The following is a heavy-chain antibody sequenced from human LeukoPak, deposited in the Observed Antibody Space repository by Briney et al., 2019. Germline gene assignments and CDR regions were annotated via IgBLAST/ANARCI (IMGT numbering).Heavy chain of an antibody. V-gene: IGHV4-59*01. CDR3: ARGRYDFWSGYYNGHYYYYMDV. D-gene: IGHD3-3*01. CDR2: IYYSGST. Sequence: SETLSLTCTVSGGFISSYYWSWIRQPPGKGLEWIGYIYYSGSTNYNPPLKSRVTISVDTSKNQFSLKLSSVTAADTAVYYCARGRYDFWSGYYNGHYYYYMDVWGKGTTVTVSS. J-gene: IGHJ6*03. CDR1: GGFISSYY.